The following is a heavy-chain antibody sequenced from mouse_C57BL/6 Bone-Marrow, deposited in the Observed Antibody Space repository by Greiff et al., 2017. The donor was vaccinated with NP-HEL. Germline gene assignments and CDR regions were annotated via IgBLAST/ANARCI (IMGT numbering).Heavy chain of an antibody. J-gene: IGHJ2*01. CDR3: ARDSSGYKFDY. CDR2: IDPSDSYT. Sequence: QVQLQQPGAELVMPGASVKLSCKASGYTFTSYWMHWVKQRPGQGLEWIGEIDPSDSYTNYNQKFKGKSTLTVDKSSSTAYMQLSSLTSEDSAVSYCARDSSGYKFDYWGQGTTLTVSS. D-gene: IGHD3-2*02. CDR1: GYTFTSYW. V-gene: IGHV1-69*01.